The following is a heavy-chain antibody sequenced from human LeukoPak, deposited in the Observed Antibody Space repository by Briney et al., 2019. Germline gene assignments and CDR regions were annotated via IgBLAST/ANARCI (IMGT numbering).Heavy chain of an antibody. CDR3: ARDMRLDV. J-gene: IGHJ6*02. Sequence: SETLSLTCTVSGGSISSGGYYWSWIRQHPGKGLEWIGYIYYGGSAYYNTSLKSRVTMPVDTSKNQFSLRLSSVTAADTAVYYCARDMRLDVWGQGTTVTVSS. CDR1: GGSISSGGYY. CDR2: IYYGGSA. V-gene: IGHV4-31*03. D-gene: IGHD2-2*01.